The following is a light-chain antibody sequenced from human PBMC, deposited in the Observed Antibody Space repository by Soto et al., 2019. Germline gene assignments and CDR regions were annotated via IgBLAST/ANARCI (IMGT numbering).Light chain of an antibody. CDR3: SSYAGNNIYV. J-gene: IGLJ1*01. V-gene: IGLV2-8*01. CDR2: EVS. CDR1: SSDVGGYNY. Sequence: QSALTQPPSASGSPGQSVTISCTGTSSDVGGYNYVSWYQQHPGKAPKLMIYEVSKRPSGVPDRFSGSKSGNTASLTVSGLQAEDEAEYYCSSYAGNNIYVFGTGTKLTVL.